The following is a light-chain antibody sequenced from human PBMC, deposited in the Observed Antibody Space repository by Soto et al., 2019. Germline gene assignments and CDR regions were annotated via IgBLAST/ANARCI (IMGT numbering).Light chain of an antibody. CDR3: QSYDSSLSGV. Sequence: QSVLTQPPSVSGAPGQRVTISCTGSSSNIGAGYDVHWYHQLPGTAPKLLIYANNNRPSGVPDRFSGSKSGTSACLAITGLQAEDEADYYCQSYDSSLSGVFGGGTELTVL. V-gene: IGLV1-40*01. CDR1: SSNIGAGYD. CDR2: ANN. J-gene: IGLJ2*01.